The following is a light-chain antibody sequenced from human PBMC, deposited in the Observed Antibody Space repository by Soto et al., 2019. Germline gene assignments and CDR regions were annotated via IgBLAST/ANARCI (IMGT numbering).Light chain of an antibody. CDR3: QQSYSNSWT. V-gene: IGKV1-39*01. CDR2: AAS. J-gene: IGKJ1*01. CDR1: QSIRRY. Sequence: DIHMSQSPSSLSAAVGYRFTITCRASQSIRRYLNWYQQKPGKAPKLLIYAASSLQSGVPSRFSGSGSGTDFTLTISSLQPEDFETYYCQQSYSNSWTFGQGTKVDIK.